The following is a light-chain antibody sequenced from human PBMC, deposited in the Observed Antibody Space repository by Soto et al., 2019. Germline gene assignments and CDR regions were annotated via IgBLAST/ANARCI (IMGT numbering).Light chain of an antibody. CDR3: QWYGYSPRT. CDR2: GAS. Sequence: EIVMTQSPDILSVSPGEGATLSCRASRSVSNNLAWYQQKPGQAPRLLVYGASSRATGIPDRFSGSGSGTDFTLTISRLEPEDFAVYYCQWYGYSPRTFGQGTKLEIK. V-gene: IGKV3-20*01. J-gene: IGKJ2*01. CDR1: RSVSNN.